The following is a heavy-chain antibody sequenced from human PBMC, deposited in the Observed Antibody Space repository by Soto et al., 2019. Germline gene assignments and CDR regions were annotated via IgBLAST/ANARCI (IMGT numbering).Heavy chain of an antibody. CDR1: GFTFSSYG. V-gene: IGHV3-33*01. CDR2: IWYDGSNK. D-gene: IGHD6-19*01. J-gene: IGHJ1*01. CDR3: AGEEYSSGPGYLQP. Sequence: QVQLVESGGGVVQPGRSLRLSCAASGFTFSSYGMHWVRQAPGKGLEWVAVIWYDGSNKYYADSVKGRFTISRDNSKNTLYLQMNSLRVEDTAVYYCAGEEYSSGPGYLQPWGQGTLVTVSS.